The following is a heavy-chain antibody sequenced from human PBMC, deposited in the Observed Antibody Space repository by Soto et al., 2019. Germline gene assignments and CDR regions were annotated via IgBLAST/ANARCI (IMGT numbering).Heavy chain of an antibody. V-gene: IGHV3-66*04. CDR3: GRHGYSYVGGYFDY. J-gene: IGHJ4*01. CDR1: GFTVSSNY. Sequence: EVQLVESGGGLVQPGGSLRLSCAASGFTVSSNYMSWVRQAPGKGLEWVSVIYSGGSAYYADSVKGRFTISRDNSKNPLYLQMNSQKAEDTAVYYWGRHGYSYVGGYFDYWGQEPWSPSPQ. D-gene: IGHD5-18*01. CDR2: IYSGGSA.